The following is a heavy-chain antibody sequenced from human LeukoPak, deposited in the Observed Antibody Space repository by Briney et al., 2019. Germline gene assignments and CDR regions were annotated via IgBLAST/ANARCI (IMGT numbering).Heavy chain of an antibody. J-gene: IGHJ3*02. CDR1: GYTFTGYY. D-gene: IGHD6-19*01. V-gene: IGHV1-2*02. CDR3: ALAVAAPTDAFDI. Sequence: ASVKVSCKASGYTFTGYYIHWVRQAPGQGLEWMGWINPNSGGTNYAQKFQGRVTMTRDTSISTAYMELSRLRSDDMAVYYCALAVAAPTDAFDIWGQGTTVTVSS. CDR2: INPNSGGT.